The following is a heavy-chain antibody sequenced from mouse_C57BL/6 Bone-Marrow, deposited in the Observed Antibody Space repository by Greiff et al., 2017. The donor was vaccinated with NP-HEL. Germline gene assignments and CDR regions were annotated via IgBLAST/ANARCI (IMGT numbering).Heavy chain of an antibody. D-gene: IGHD1-1*01. J-gene: IGHJ3*01. CDR3: ARGRVYYYGSNPFAN. V-gene: IGHV1-81*01. Sequence: VQLQQSGAELARPGASVKLSCKASGYTFTSYGISWVKQRTGQGLEWIGEIYPRSGNTYYNEKVKGKATLTADKSSSTAYMELRSLTSEDSAVYFCARGRVYYYGSNPFANGGRGTRVTVTA. CDR1: GYTFTSYG. CDR2: IYPRSGNT.